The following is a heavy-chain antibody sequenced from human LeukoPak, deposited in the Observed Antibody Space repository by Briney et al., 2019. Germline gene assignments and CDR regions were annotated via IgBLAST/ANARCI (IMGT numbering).Heavy chain of an antibody. D-gene: IGHD1-26*01. CDR1: GHRFTNYW. V-gene: IGHV5-51*01. CDR2: IYPGESDI. J-gene: IGHJ3*01. CDR3: ARKATTSAAFDF. Sequence: GESLKISCKGSGHRFTNYWIGWVRQMPGKGLEWMGIIYPGESDIRYSPSCQGQVSMSADKSVTTAHLQWSSLKASDTAMYYCARKATTSAAFDFWGQGTLVTVSS.